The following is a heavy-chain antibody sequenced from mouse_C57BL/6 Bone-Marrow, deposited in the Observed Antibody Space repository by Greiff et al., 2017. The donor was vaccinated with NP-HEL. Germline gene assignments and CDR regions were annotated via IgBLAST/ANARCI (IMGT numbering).Heavy chain of an antibody. V-gene: IGHV1-55*01. CDR1: GYTFTSYW. CDR2: IYPGSGST. D-gene: IGHD2-10*01. CDR3: ARGAYYGNLALFAC. J-gene: IGHJ3*01. Sequence: QVQLQQPGAELVKPGASVKMSCKASGYTFTSYWITWVKQRPGQGLEWIGDIYPGSGSTNYNEKFKSKATLTVDKSSSTAYMQLSSLTSEDSAVYYCARGAYYGNLALFACWGEGTLVTVSA.